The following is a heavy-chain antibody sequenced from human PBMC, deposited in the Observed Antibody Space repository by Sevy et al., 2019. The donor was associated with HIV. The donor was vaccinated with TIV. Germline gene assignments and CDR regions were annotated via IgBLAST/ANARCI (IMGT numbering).Heavy chain of an antibody. CDR1: GFTFSTYA. D-gene: IGHD3-22*01. CDR3: AKDAYYYDSSGYSMSQWYYGMDV. J-gene: IGHJ6*02. Sequence: GGSLRLSCAASGFTFSTYAMSWVCQAPGKGLEWVSVISGSGGDTYYADSVKGRFTISRDNSKNTLYPQMNSLSAEDTDVYYCAKDAYYYDSSGYSMSQWYYGMDVWGQGTTVTVSS. CDR2: ISGSGGDT. V-gene: IGHV3-23*01.